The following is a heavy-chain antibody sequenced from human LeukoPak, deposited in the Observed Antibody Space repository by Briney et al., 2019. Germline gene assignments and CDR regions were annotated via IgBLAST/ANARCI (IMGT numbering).Heavy chain of an antibody. CDR3: AKDQFHANYYDSSGYSGPFDY. Sequence: GGSLRLSCAASGFTFSSYEMNWVRQAPGKGLEWVSYISSSGSTIYYADSVKGRFTISGDNAKNSLYLQMNSLRAEDTAVYYCAKDQFHANYYDSSGYSGPFDYWGQGTLVTVSS. J-gene: IGHJ4*02. V-gene: IGHV3-48*03. D-gene: IGHD3-22*01. CDR2: ISSSGSTI. CDR1: GFTFSSYE.